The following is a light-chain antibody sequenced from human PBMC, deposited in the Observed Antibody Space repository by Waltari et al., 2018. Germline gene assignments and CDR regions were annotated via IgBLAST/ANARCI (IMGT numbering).Light chain of an antibody. V-gene: IGKV3-20*01. Sequence: EIVLTQSPGTLSLSPGDRATLSCRASQSVSSSYLAWYQQKPGQAPRLLMYLASSRATGIPDRFSGSGSGTDFTLTISRLEPEDFAVYYCQYYGSYTFGQGTKLAI. CDR1: QSVSSSY. CDR2: LAS. J-gene: IGKJ2*01. CDR3: QYYGSYT.